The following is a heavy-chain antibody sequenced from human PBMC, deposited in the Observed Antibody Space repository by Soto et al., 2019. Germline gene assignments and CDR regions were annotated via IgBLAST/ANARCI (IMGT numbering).Heavy chain of an antibody. D-gene: IGHD3-22*01. J-gene: IGHJ4*02. Sequence: ASVXVAFKSSWYTFTIYYMHFCLQAPGQGLDWIGWINPNSGGTNYAQKFQGRVTMTRDTSISTAYMELSRLRSDDTAVYYCARDKYYYDSSGYYPGWGQGPLVTV. CDR1: WYTFTIYY. CDR2: INPNSGGT. CDR3: ARDKYYYDSSGYYPG. V-gene: IGHV1-2*02.